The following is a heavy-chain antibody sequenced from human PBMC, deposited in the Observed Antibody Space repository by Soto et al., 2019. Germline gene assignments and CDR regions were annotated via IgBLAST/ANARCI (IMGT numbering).Heavy chain of an antibody. D-gene: IGHD6-6*01. J-gene: IGHJ5*02. Sequence: QSGGSLRLSCAASGFTFSSYGMHWVRQAPGKGLEWVAVISYDGSNKYYADSVKGRFTISRDNSKNTLYLQMNSLRAEDTAVYYCAKGPSIAALGWFDPWGQGTLVTVSS. CDR1: GFTFSSYG. CDR3: AKGPSIAALGWFDP. CDR2: ISYDGSNK. V-gene: IGHV3-30*18.